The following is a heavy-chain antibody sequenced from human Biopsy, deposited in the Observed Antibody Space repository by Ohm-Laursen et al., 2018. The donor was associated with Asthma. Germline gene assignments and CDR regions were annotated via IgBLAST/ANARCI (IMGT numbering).Heavy chain of an antibody. CDR2: IIPIFGTA. V-gene: IGHV1-69*01. CDR3: ARERIAARQRRYYFDY. CDR1: GGTFSSYA. Sequence: SSVKVSCKASGGTFSSYAISWVRQAPGQGLEWMGGIIPIFGTANYAQKFQGRVTITADESTSTAYMEPSSLRSEDTAVYYCARERIAARQRRYYFDYWGQGTLVTVSS. D-gene: IGHD6-6*01. J-gene: IGHJ4*02.